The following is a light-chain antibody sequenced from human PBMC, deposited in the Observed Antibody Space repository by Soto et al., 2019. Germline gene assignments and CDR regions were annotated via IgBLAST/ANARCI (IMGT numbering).Light chain of an antibody. CDR1: QRVSSY. Sequence: EIVLTQSPATLSLSPVERATLSCRASQRVSSYLAWYQQKPGQAPRLLIYDASNRATGIPARFSGSGSGTDFTLTISRLEPEDFAVYYCQQRSNWPLTFGGGTKVEIK. CDR2: DAS. J-gene: IGKJ4*01. V-gene: IGKV3-11*01. CDR3: QQRSNWPLT.